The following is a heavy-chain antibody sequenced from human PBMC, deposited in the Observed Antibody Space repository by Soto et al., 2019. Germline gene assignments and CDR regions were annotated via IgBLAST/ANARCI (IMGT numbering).Heavy chain of an antibody. CDR1: GFTVSSNY. D-gene: IGHD3-10*01. J-gene: IGHJ4*02. CDR2: IYSGGTT. Sequence: EVQLVESGGGLVQPGGSLRLSCAASGFTVSSNYMTWVRQAPGKGLEWVSNIYSGGTTSYADSVKGRFTISRDNSKNTLFLQMISLRDDDTAVYYCAIGASGNYRWVQGTLVRVSS. V-gene: IGHV3-66*01. CDR3: AIGASGNYR.